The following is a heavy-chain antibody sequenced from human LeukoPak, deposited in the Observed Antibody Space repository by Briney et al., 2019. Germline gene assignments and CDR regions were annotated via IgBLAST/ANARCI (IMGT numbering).Heavy chain of an antibody. V-gene: IGHV3-7*03. J-gene: IGHJ4*02. CDR2: IKQDGSEK. CDR1: GLTFSNYW. Sequence: GGSLRLSCAASGLTFSNYWMDGVGQAPGKGLEWVANIKQDGSEKNYGDSVKGRFIISRDNAKNSLYLQMNTLRADDTAVYYCARDGFGTGSNWGQGTPVTVSS. D-gene: IGHD3-16*01. CDR3: ARDGFGTGSN.